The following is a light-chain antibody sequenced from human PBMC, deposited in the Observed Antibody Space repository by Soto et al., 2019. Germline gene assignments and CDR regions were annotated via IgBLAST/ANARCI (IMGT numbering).Light chain of an antibody. CDR2: AAS. Sequence: DIQMTQSPSSLPASVGDRVTITCRASQSITHYLSWYQQRPGKATKLLIHAASNLQSGVPSRFSGSGSETDFSLTISSLQPEDFATYYCQQSYSAPRTFGQGTKLEIK. CDR3: QQSYSAPRT. V-gene: IGKV1-39*01. CDR1: QSITHY. J-gene: IGKJ2*01.